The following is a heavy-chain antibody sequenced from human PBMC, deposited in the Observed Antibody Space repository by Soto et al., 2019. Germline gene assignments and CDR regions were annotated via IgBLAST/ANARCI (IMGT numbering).Heavy chain of an antibody. CDR2: ISYDGSNK. V-gene: IGHV3-30*03. CDR1: GFTFSSYG. Sequence: QVQLVESGGGVVQPGRSLRLSCAASGFTFSSYGMHWVRQAPGKGLEWVAVISYDGSNKYYADSVKGRFTISRDNSKNTLYLQMNSLRAEDTAVYYCAISKARYYYYYGLDVWGQGTTVTVSS. J-gene: IGHJ6*02. CDR3: AISKARYYYYYGLDV.